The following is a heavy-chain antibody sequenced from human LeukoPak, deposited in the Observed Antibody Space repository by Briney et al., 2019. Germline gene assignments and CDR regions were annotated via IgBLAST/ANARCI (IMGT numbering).Heavy chain of an antibody. D-gene: IGHD6-19*01. V-gene: IGHV3-23*01. Sequence: GGSLRLSCAASGFTFSSHGMSWVRQAPGKGLEWVSIISGSGGSTHYADSVKGRFIISRDNPKNTLYVQMNSLRSEDTAVYYCAKNRGWDSSGWLMDHWGQGTLVTVSS. J-gene: IGHJ4*02. CDR2: ISGSGGST. CDR1: GFTFSSHG. CDR3: AKNRGWDSSGWLMDH.